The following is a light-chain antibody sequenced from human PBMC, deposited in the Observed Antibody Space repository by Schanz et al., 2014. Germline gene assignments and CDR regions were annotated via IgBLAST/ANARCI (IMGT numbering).Light chain of an antibody. CDR3: SSHASNNPRVV. Sequence: QSALTQPASVSGSPGQSITISCTGSSSDVGGYNYVSWYQQHPGKAPKLMIYDVSNRPSGVPDRFSGSQSGNTASLTISGLQAEDESDYYCSSHASNNPRVVFGGGTKLTVL. CDR1: SSDVGGYNY. CDR2: DVS. J-gene: IGLJ2*01. V-gene: IGLV2-14*01.